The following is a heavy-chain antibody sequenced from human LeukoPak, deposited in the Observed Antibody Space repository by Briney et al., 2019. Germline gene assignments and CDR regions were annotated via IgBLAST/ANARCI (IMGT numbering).Heavy chain of an antibody. CDR3: ARTRTRGFYDIDY. J-gene: IGHJ4*02. D-gene: IGHD5/OR15-5a*01. V-gene: IGHV3-53*01. CDR1: GFTVSSNY. CDR2: IYSGGST. Sequence: PGGSLRLSCAASGFTVSSNYMSWVRQAPGKGLEWVSVIYSGGSTYYADSVKGRFTISRDNSKNTLYLQMNSLRAEDTAVYYCARTRTRGFYDIDYWGQGTLVTVSS.